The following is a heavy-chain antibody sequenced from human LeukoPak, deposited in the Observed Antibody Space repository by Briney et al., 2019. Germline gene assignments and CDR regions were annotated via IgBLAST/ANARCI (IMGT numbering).Heavy chain of an antibody. D-gene: IGHD3-10*01. CDR2: TSSSGSTL. CDR3: AKDSGPYYGSGPFDY. J-gene: IGHJ4*02. CDR1: GFTFNDYY. V-gene: IGHV3-11*04. Sequence: PGGSLRLSCEASGFTFNDYYMSWVRQAPGKGLEWVSYTSSSGSTLYYADSVKGRFTISRDNSKNTLYLQMNSLRAEDTAVYYCAKDSGPYYGSGPFDYWGQGTLVTVSS.